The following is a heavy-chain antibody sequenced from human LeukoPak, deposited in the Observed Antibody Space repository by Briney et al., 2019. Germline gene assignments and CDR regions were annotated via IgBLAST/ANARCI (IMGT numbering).Heavy chain of an antibody. J-gene: IGHJ4*02. CDR2: ISSNGRRT. CDR3: VKDRDSGYDSLDY. CDR1: GFTFSSYA. D-gene: IGHD5-12*01. V-gene: IGHV3-64D*06. Sequence: GGSPRLSCSASGFTFSSYAMRWVRQAPGKGLEYVSAISSNGRRTYYADSVKGRFTISRDNSKNTLYLQMSSLRAEDTAVYCCVKDRDSGYDSLDYWGQGTLVTVSS.